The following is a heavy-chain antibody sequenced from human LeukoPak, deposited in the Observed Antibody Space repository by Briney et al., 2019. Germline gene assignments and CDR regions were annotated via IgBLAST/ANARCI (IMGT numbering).Heavy chain of an antibody. J-gene: IGHJ4*02. CDR1: GGSFSGYY. D-gene: IGHD1-1*01. CDR3: AWNDGPGGRNFDY. CDR2: INHSGST. V-gene: IGHV4-34*01. Sequence: PSETLSLTCAVYGGSFSGYYWSWIRQPPGKGLEWIGEINHSGSTNYNPSLKSRVTISVDTSKNQFSLKLSSVTAADTAVYYCAWNDGPGGRNFDYWGQGTLVTVSS.